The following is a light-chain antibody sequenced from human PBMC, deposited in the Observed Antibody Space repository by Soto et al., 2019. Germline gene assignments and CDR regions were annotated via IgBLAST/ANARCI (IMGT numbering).Light chain of an antibody. J-gene: IGKJ4*01. CDR2: AVF. Sequence: DVVMTQSPPSLPVSLGQPASISCRSSQSLLSSYGDTLLDWFHQRPGQSPRRLVHAVFKRDSGVPDRFGGSGSDTNFTPKISRVEAEDVGIYYCMQYTHWPHTFGGGTKVDIK. V-gene: IGKV2-30*01. CDR1: QSLLSSYGDTL. CDR3: MQYTHWPHT.